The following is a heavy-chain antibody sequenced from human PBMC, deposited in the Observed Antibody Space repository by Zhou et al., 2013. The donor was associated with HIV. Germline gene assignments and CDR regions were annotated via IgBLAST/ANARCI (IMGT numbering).Heavy chain of an antibody. J-gene: IGHJ4*02. CDR1: GYTFSAYY. CDR2: IIPSTGDT. D-gene: IGHD5-12*01. Sequence: QVQLVQSGAELKKPGASVKVSCKASGYTFSAYYMHWVRQAPGQGLEYLGWIIPSTGDTRYAQNFQGRVTMTSDTSINTVYMELNRVRSDDTAVYYCAGYGSGYNWFYYWGQGTLVTVSS. V-gene: IGHV1-2*02. CDR3: AGYGSGYNWFYY.